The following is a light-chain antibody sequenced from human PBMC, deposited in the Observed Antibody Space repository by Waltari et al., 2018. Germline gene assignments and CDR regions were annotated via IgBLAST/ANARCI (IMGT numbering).Light chain of an antibody. CDR2: GVT. CDR1: NSDIGKYDL. Sequence: QSALTQPASVSGSPGQSITISCTGTNSDIGKYDLVSWYQQHPGKAPKLLIYGVTQLPSGVSNTVSGSTSGNTAALTIAGLQPEDEANYYCCSFTDTSIWVFGGGTKLTVL. CDR3: CSFTDTSIWV. J-gene: IGLJ3*02. V-gene: IGLV2-23*02.